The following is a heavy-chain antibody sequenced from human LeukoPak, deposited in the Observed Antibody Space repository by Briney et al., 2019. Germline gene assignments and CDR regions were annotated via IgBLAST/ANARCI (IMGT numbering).Heavy chain of an antibody. CDR1: GFTFSSYN. D-gene: IGHD5/OR15-5a*01. Sequence: PGGSLRLSCAASGFTFSSYNMNWVRQAPGKGLEWVSYITSGGTIYYADSVKGRFTISRDNAKNSLYLQMNSLRDEDTAVYYCVRVKAVSSRGGDYWGQGTLVTVSS. J-gene: IGHJ4*02. V-gene: IGHV3-48*02. CDR2: ITSGGTI. CDR3: VRVKAVSSRGGDY.